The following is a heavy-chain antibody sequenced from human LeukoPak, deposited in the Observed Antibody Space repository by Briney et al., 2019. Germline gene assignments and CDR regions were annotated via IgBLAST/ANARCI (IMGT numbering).Heavy chain of an antibody. CDR1: GFTFSSYA. D-gene: IGHD3-3*01. J-gene: IGHJ4*02. CDR3: ASLRTIFGVVTITDPQRYFDY. V-gene: IGHV3-30*04. CDR2: IAYDGNNK. Sequence: GGSLRLSCAASGFTFSSYAMHWVRQAQGKGLEWVAVIAYDGNNKYYAGSVKGRFTISRDNSENTVYLQMNNLRPEDTAVYYCASLRTIFGVVTITDPQRYFDYWGQGTLVTVSS.